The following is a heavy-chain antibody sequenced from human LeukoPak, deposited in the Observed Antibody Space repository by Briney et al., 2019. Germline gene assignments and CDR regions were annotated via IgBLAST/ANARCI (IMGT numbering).Heavy chain of an antibody. D-gene: IGHD6-13*01. CDR2: IYYSGST. Sequence: SETLSLTCTVSGGSISSYYWSWIRQPPGKGLEWIGYIYYSGSTNYNPSLKSRVTISVDTSKNQFSLKLSSVTAADTAVYYCARRSQGSSWYSYWGQGTLVTVSS. J-gene: IGHJ4*02. CDR3: ARRSQGSSWYSY. CDR1: GGSISSYY. V-gene: IGHV4-59*01.